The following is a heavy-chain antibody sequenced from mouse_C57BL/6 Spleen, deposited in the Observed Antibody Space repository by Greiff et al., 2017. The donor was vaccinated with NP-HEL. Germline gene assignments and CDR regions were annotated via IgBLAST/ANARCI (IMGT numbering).Heavy chain of an antibody. CDR2: IDPSDSET. J-gene: IGHJ1*03. CDR1: GYTFTSYW. D-gene: IGHD2-4*01. CDR3: ARDYDGYWYFDV. V-gene: IGHV1-52*01. Sequence: QVQLQQPGAELVRPGSSVKLSCKASGYTFTSYWMHWVKQRPIQGLEWIGNIDPSDSETHYNQKFKDKATLTVDKSSSNAYMQLSSLTSEDSAVYYCARDYDGYWYFDVWGTGTTVTVSS.